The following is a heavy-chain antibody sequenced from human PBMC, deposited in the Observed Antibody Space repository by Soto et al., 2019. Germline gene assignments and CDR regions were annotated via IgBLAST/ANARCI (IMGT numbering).Heavy chain of an antibody. CDR2: ISSSSSYI. V-gene: IGHV3-21*01. J-gene: IGHJ5*02. Sequence: GGSLRLSCAASGFTFSSYSMNWVRQAPGKGLEWVSSISSSSSYIYYADSVKGRFTISRDNAKNSLYLQMNSLRAEDTAVYYCARAGLAADQHSKKLNWFDPWGQGTLVTVSS. CDR1: GFTFSSYS. CDR3: ARAGLAADQHSKKLNWFDP. D-gene: IGHD6-13*01.